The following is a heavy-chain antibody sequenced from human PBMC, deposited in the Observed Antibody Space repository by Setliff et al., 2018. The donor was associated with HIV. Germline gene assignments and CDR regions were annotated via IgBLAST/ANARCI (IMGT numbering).Heavy chain of an antibody. CDR1: GGSISSGDYH. D-gene: IGHD6-19*01. J-gene: IGHJ5*02. Sequence: SETLSLTCTVSGGSISSGDYHWTWIRQPPGKGLEWIGYIYYSGNTYSNPSLKSRITISIDTSKNQFSLRLNSVTAADTAMYHCARDRSSGWSKDWFDTWGQGILVTVSS. CDR3: ARDRSSGWSKDWFDT. CDR2: IYYSGNT. V-gene: IGHV4-30-4*08.